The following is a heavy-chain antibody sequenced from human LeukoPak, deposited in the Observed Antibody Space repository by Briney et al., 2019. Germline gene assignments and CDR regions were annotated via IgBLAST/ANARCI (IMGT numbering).Heavy chain of an antibody. CDR3: ARGLGSGWVDIDY. J-gene: IGHJ4*02. D-gene: IGHD6-19*01. V-gene: IGHV1-18*01. Sequence: ASVKVSCKXSGYTFTSYGISWVGQPPRQGLERVGRISAYNGNTNYAQKLQGRFTMTTDTSTSTGYMELRSLRSDDTAVYYCARGLGSGWVDIDYWGQGTLVTVSP. CDR1: GYTFTSYG. CDR2: ISAYNGNT.